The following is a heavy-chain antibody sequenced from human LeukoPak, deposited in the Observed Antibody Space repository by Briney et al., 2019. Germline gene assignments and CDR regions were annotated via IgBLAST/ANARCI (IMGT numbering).Heavy chain of an antibody. J-gene: IGHJ6*03. CDR1: GVIISSYA. CDR2: INGSGDNT. Sequence: PGGSLRLSCAASGVIISSYAMNWVRQAPGKGLEWVGSINGSGDNTYYADFVKGRVTISRNTSKNTLYLQMNSLRAEDTAVYYCAKDSRRCSSTSCYTGCYYYYMDVWGKGTTVTVSS. D-gene: IGHD2-2*02. V-gene: IGHV3-23*01. CDR3: AKDSRRCSSTSCYTGCYYYYMDV.